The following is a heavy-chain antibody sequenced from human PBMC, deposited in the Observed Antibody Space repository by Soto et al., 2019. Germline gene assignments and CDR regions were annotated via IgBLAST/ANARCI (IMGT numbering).Heavy chain of an antibody. CDR1: GFTFSSYA. CDR2: ISGSGGST. CDR3: AKDLPGYGAAAGVDY. Sequence: VGSLRLSCAASGFTFSSYAMSWVRQAPGKGLEWVSAISGSGGSTYYADSVKGRFTISRDNSKNTLYLQMNSLRAEDTAVYYCAKDLPGYGAAAGVDYWGQGTLVTVSS. V-gene: IGHV3-23*01. D-gene: IGHD6-13*01. J-gene: IGHJ4*02.